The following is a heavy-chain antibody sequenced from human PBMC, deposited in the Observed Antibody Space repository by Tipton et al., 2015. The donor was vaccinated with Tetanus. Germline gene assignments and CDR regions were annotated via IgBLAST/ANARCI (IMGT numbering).Heavy chain of an antibody. CDR2: ISGSRLTP. Sequence: SLGLSCAASGFPFLTYWMSWVRQAPGNGLEWVAAISGSRLTPYYADSVKGRFTISKDDSKNTVSLQLNSLRADDTAIYYCAKEALGVLNLWGKGTTVIVSS. D-gene: IGHD1-14*01. J-gene: IGHJ6*04. CDR1: GFPFLTYW. CDR3: AKEALGVLNL. V-gene: IGHV3-23*01.